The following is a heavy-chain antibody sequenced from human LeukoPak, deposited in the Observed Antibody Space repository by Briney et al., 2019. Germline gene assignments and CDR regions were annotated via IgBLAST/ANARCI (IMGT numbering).Heavy chain of an antibody. D-gene: IGHD4-17*01. V-gene: IGHV3-74*01. CDR1: GFTFSSYS. CDR2: INSDGSST. Sequence: GSLRLSCAASGFTFSSYSMNWVRQAPGKGLVWVSRINSDGSSTSYADSVKGRFTISRDNAKNTLYLQMNSLRAEDTAVYYCARVSPNTVTTLQYFDYWGQGTLVTVSS. J-gene: IGHJ4*02. CDR3: ARVSPNTVTTLQYFDY.